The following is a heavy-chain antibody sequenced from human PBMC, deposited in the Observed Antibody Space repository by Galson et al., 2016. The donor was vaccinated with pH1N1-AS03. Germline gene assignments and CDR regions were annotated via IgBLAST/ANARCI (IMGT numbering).Heavy chain of an antibody. CDR3: ATLYTDDLDY. Sequence: SVKVSCKASGYIFTGFYVHWVRQAPGQGPGWMGGISPLLRTALYAQKWQGRVTITADESTNTAYMELSSLRSEETAVYYCATLYTDDLDYWGQGTLVIVSS. V-gene: IGHV1-69*13. D-gene: IGHD3-16*01. CDR2: ISPLLRTA. J-gene: IGHJ4*02. CDR1: GYIFTGFY.